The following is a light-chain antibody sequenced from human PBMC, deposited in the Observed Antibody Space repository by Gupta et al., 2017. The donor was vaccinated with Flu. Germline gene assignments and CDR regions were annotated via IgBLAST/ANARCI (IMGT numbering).Light chain of an antibody. CDR2: EGS. CDR1: SSDIGTYNL. Sequence: ITISCTGTSSDIGTYNLVSWYQQHPAKAPKLLIYEGSERPSGVSSRFSGSKSGNTASLTISGLQAQDEATYYCCSYTGRSTVVVGGGTTVTVL. J-gene: IGLJ2*01. V-gene: IGLV2-23*01. CDR3: CSYTGRSTVV.